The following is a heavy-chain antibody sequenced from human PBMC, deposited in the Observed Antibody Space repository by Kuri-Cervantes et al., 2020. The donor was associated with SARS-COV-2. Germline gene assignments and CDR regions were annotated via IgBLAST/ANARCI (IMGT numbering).Heavy chain of an antibody. CDR3: AKVKVDSNSWQPLDY. J-gene: IGHJ4*02. Sequence: GGSLRLSCAASGFTFNGYWMSWVRQAPGKGLEWVANIKRDGSEEYYVDSVKGRFTISRDNAEDSLYLQMNSLRAEDTAVYYCAKVKVDSNSWQPLDYWGQGTLVTVSS. CDR1: GFTFNGYW. V-gene: IGHV3-7*01. D-gene: IGHD6-13*01. CDR2: IKRDGSEE.